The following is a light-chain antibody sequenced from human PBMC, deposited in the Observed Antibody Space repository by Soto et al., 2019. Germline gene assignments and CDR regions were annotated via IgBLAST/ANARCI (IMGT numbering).Light chain of an antibody. J-gene: IGKJ4*01. CDR2: DAS. Sequence: DIQMTQSPSSLSASVGDRVTIACQASEDISSYLNWYQRKPGKAPKLLIYDASKLETGVPPRFSGSGSGTYFTFTISGLQPEDIATYYCQQYDNLPRLTFGGGTKVEIK. CDR1: EDISSY. V-gene: IGKV1-33*01. CDR3: QQYDNLPRLT.